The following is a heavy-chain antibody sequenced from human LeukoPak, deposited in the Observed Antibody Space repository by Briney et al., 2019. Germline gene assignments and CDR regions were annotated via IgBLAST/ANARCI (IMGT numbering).Heavy chain of an antibody. Sequence: PSQTLSLTCTVSGGSISSGGYCWSWIRQHPGKGLEWIGYIYYSGSTYYNPSLKNRVTISVDTSKNQFSLKLSSVTAADTAVYYCARDYYGSGSYYLPGYYGMDVWGQGTTVTVSS. V-gene: IGHV4-31*03. CDR2: IYYSGST. J-gene: IGHJ6*02. CDR3: ARDYYGSGSYYLPGYYGMDV. CDR1: GGSISSGGYC. D-gene: IGHD3-10*01.